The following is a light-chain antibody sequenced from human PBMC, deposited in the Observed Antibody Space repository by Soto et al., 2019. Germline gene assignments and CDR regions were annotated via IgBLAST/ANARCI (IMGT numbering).Light chain of an antibody. J-gene: IGKJ3*01. Sequence: IVMTQSPDTLSVSPGEGATLSCRASQRISTNLAWYQQRPGQAPRLLIYDASTRATGIPARFSGSGSGTEFTLTISSLQSEDSAVYYCQQSHNSPSFGPGPKVEIK. CDR3: QQSHNSPS. V-gene: IGKV3D-15*01. CDR1: QRISTN. CDR2: DAS.